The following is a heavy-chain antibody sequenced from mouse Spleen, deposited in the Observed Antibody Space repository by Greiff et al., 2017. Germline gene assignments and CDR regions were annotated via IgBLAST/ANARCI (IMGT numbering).Heavy chain of an antibody. CDR3: ARGEDRYFAY. CDR2: IYPGDGDT. CDR1: GYAFSSSW. J-gene: IGHJ3*01. Sequence: QVQLKESGPELVKPGASVKISCKASGYAFSSSWMNWVKQRPGKGLEWIGRIYPGDGDTNYNGKFKGKATLTADKSSSTAYMQLSSLTSEDSAVYFCARGEDRYFAYWGQGTLVTVSA. V-gene: IGHV1-82*01. D-gene: IGHD2-14*01.